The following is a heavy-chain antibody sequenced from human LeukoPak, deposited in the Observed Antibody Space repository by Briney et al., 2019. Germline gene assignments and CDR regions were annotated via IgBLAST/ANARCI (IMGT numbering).Heavy chain of an antibody. Sequence: GGSLRLSCAASGFTFSNYGMHWVRQAPGKGLEWVAFIRYDRINKYYADSVKGRFTISRDNSKNTLYLQLNSLRAEDTAVYYCAKDREGYCISTTFYGTLDYWGQGTLVTVSS. CDR2: IRYDRINK. CDR3: AKDREGYCISTTFYGTLDY. V-gene: IGHV3-30*02. D-gene: IGHD2-2*01. J-gene: IGHJ4*02. CDR1: GFTFSNYG.